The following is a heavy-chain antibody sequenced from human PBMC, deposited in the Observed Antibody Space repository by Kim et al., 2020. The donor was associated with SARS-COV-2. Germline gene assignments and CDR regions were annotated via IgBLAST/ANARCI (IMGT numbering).Heavy chain of an antibody. CDR3: ARDFRSRPVAGFDF. CDR2: INPNNGDT. V-gene: IGHV1-2*02. Sequence: ASVKVSCKASGYTFTGYYMNWVRQAPGQGLEWMGWINPNNGDTTYAQSFKGRITMTRDTSISTAYMELSSLRSDDTAVYYCARDFRSRPVAGFDFWGQGTLVTVSS. J-gene: IGHJ4*02. D-gene: IGHD6-19*01. CDR1: GYTFTGYY.